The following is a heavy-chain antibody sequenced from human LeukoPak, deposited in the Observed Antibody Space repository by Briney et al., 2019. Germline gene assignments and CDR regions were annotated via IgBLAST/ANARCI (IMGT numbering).Heavy chain of an antibody. Sequence: AGGSLRLSCAASGLTFSSEWMSWVRQAPGKGLEWVANIKQDGSEKYYVDSVKGRFTISRDNAKNSLYLQMNSRRAEDTAVYYCARGYNAYFDYWGQGTLVTVSS. CDR1: GLTFSSEW. CDR2: IKQDGSEK. J-gene: IGHJ4*02. CDR3: ARGYNAYFDY. D-gene: IGHD5-24*01. V-gene: IGHV3-7*04.